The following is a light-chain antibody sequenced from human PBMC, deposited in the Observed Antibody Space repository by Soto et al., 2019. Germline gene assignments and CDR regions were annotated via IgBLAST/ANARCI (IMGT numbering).Light chain of an antibody. J-gene: IGKJ2*01. V-gene: IGKV3-20*01. Sequence: EIVLTQSPGTLSLSPGERATLSCRASQRVSSSYLAWYQQKPGQAPRLLIYGASSRATGIPDRFSDSGSGTDFTHTISRLEPEEWAVYYCQQYGSSGYTFGQGTKLEIK. CDR2: GAS. CDR1: QRVSSSY. CDR3: QQYGSSGYT.